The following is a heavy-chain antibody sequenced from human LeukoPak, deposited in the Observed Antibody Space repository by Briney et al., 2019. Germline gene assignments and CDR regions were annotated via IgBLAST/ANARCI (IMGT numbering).Heavy chain of an antibody. Sequence: GGSLRLSCAASGFTFSNAWMSWVRQAPGKGLEWVGRMTSYIAGGTTDYAAPVKGRFTIPRDDSKNTLYLQMNSLKTEDTAVYYCSETGGNGHWGQGTLVTVSS. CDR1: GFTFSNAW. CDR3: SETGGNGH. V-gene: IGHV3-15*01. J-gene: IGHJ4*02. CDR2: MTSYIAGGTT. D-gene: IGHD2-8*02.